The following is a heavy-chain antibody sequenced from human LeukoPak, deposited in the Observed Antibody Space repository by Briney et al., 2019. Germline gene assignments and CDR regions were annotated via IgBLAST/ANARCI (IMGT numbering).Heavy chain of an antibody. J-gene: IGHJ4*02. D-gene: IGHD3-22*01. CDR1: GGSISSSGYY. CDR2: VYYGGST. Sequence: PSETLSLTCTVSGGSISSSGYYWGWIRQPPGKGLDWIGSVYYGGSTYYNPSLKSRVTISVDTSKNQFPLKLNSVTAADTAVYYCARRSSGYPYYFDYWGQGTLVTVSS. CDR3: ARRSSGYPYYFDY. V-gene: IGHV4-39*01.